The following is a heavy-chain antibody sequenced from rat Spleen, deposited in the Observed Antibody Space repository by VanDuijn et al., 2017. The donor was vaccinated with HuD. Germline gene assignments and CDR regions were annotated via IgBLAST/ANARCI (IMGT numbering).Heavy chain of an antibody. J-gene: IGHJ4*01. CDR1: GYSITSGYR. Sequence: EVQLQESEPGLVKPSQSLSLTCSFTGYSITSGYRWNWIRKFPVNRLEWMGFIDSAGNTNCNPSLKSRISITRDTSKNQFFLQLNSVTTEDTATYYCARGVMDAWGQGASVTVSS. CDR3: ARGVMDA. V-gene: IGHV3-3*01. CDR2: IDSAGNT.